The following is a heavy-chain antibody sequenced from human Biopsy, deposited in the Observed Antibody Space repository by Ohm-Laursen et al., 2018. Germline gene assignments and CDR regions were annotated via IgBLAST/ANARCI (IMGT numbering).Heavy chain of an antibody. J-gene: IGHJ6*02. V-gene: IGHV4-34*01. Sequence: GTLSLTCAVYGGSFNGYFWSWIRQPPGKGLEWIGDITQSGSTNYSPSLKSRVTISVDTAKKQFSLSLRSVTAADTAVYYCARVPLPGIGAAYQGRFLYGMDIWGQGTTVSVSS. CDR2: ITQSGST. D-gene: IGHD6-13*01. CDR3: ARVPLPGIGAAYQGRFLYGMDI. CDR1: GGSFNGYF.